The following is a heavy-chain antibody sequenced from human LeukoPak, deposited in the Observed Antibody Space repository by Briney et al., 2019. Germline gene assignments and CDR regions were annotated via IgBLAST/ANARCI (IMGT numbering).Heavy chain of an antibody. Sequence: PGESLKISCKASGFSFTNYWIGWVRQMPGKGLEWMGIIYPGGSDSRYSPSFQGQVTISADRSISTTYLQWSSLKASDTAMYYCASPHGSGSYYNPKLWGQGTLVTVSS. V-gene: IGHV5-51*01. CDR1: GFSFTNYW. J-gene: IGHJ4*02. D-gene: IGHD3-10*01. CDR2: IYPGGSDS. CDR3: ASPHGSGSYYNPKL.